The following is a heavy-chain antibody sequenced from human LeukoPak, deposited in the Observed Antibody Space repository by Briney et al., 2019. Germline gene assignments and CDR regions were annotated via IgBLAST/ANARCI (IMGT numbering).Heavy chain of an antibody. Sequence: PSETLSLTCTVSGGSISSYYWSWIRQPPGKGLEWIGYIYYSGSTNYNPSLRSRVTISLETSKNQFSLKLTSVTAADTGVYYCARGLEMVSTPFDYWGQGALVTVSS. CDR3: ARGLEMVSTPFDY. J-gene: IGHJ4*02. CDR2: IYYSGST. V-gene: IGHV4-59*01. CDR1: GGSISSYY. D-gene: IGHD5-24*01.